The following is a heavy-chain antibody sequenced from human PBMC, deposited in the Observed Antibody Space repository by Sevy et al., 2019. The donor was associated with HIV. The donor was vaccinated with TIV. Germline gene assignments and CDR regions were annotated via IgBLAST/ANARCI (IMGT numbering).Heavy chain of an antibody. CDR1: GFTFSKYW. J-gene: IGHJ5*02. CDR2: IKPDGSDK. Sequence: GGSLRLSCAASGFTFSKYWMSWVRQAPGKGLEWVANIKPDGSDKYYVGSLKGRLTISRDNAKNSLYLQMNNLEAEDTAVYYWAGVIDYGELGNWFDPWGQGTLVTVSS. CDR3: AGVIDYGELGNWFDP. V-gene: IGHV3-7*01. D-gene: IGHD4-17*01.